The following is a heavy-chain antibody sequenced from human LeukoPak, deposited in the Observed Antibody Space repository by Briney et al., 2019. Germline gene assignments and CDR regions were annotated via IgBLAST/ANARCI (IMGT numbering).Heavy chain of an antibody. CDR1: GFTFSSYS. V-gene: IGHV3-21*01. Sequence: GESLKISCAASGFTFSSYSMNWVRQAPGKGLEWVSSISSSSSYIYYADSVKGRFTISRDNAKNSLYLQMNSLRAEDTVVYYCARDRRYDFWSGTLGKFGYWGQGTLVTVSS. CDR3: ARDRRYDFWSGTLGKFGY. J-gene: IGHJ4*02. D-gene: IGHD3-3*01. CDR2: ISSSSSYI.